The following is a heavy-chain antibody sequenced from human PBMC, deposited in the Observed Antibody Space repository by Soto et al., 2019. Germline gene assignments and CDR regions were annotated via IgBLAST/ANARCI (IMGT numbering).Heavy chain of an antibody. V-gene: IGHV4-59*08. Sequence: QVQLQESGPGLVKPSETLSLTCTVSGGFISGYYWSWIRQPPGKGLECIGYIYYSGSTDYNPSLKSRVPISVDTSKNQFSLNLISVTAADTAVYYCARAAAGTNYYYAMDVWGQGTTVTVSS. D-gene: IGHD6-13*01. CDR1: GGFISGYY. CDR3: ARAAAGTNYYYAMDV. J-gene: IGHJ6*02. CDR2: IYYSGST.